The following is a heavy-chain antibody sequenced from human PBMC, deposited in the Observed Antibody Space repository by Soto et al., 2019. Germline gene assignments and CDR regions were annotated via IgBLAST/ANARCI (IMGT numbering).Heavy chain of an antibody. CDR3: AHSLIGYYYDSSGSNWFDP. V-gene: IGHV2-5*02. J-gene: IGHJ5*02. CDR2: IYWDDDK. D-gene: IGHD3-22*01. Sequence: QITLKESGPTLVKPTQTLTLTCTFSGFSLSTSGVGVGWIRQPPGKALEWLALIYWDDDKRYSPSLKSRLTITKDTSKKHVVLTMTNMDPVDTATYYCAHSLIGYYYDSSGSNWFDPWGQGTLVTVSS. CDR1: GFSLSTSGVG.